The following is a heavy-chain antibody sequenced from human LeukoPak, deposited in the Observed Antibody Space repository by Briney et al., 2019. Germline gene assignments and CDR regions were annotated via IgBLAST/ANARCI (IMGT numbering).Heavy chain of an antibody. CDR3: ARGVDPEQWLDFDY. V-gene: IGHV1-69*04. CDR1: GGTFSSYA. D-gene: IGHD5-12*01. Sequence: ASVKVSCKASGGTFSSYAISWVRQAPGQGLEWMGRIIPILGIANYAQKFQGRVTITADKSTSTAYMELSSLRSEDTAVYYCARGVDPEQWLDFDYWGQGTLVTVSS. J-gene: IGHJ4*02. CDR2: IIPILGIA.